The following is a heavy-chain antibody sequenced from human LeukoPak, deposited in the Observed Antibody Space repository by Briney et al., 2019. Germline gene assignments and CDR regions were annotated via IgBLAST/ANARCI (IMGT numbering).Heavy chain of an antibody. V-gene: IGHV1-2*02. CDR2: INPNSGGT. Sequence: ASVKVSCKASGYTFTGYYMHWVRQAPGQGLEWMGWINPNSGGTNYAQKFQGRVTMTRDTSISTAYMELSRLRSDDTAVYYCARDQPDRDYYSYGMDVWGQGTTVTVSS. CDR3: ARDQPDRDYYSYGMDV. CDR1: GYTFTGYY. J-gene: IGHJ6*02. D-gene: IGHD3-22*01.